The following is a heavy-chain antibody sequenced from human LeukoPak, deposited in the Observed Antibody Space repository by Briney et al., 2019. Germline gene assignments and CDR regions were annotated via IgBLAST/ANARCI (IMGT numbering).Heavy chain of an antibody. D-gene: IGHD6-13*01. Sequence: PSETLSLTCAVYGGSFSGYYWSWIRQPPGKGLEWIGEINHSGSTNYNPSLESRVTISVDTSKNQFSLKLSSVTAADTAVYYCARGRAAAYWGQGTLVTVSS. CDR2: INHSGST. V-gene: IGHV4-34*01. CDR1: GGSFSGYY. J-gene: IGHJ4*02. CDR3: ARGRAAAY.